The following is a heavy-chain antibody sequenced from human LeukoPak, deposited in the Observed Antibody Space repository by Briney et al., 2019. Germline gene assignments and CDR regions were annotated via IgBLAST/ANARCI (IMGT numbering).Heavy chain of an antibody. V-gene: IGHV4-4*07. CDR2: IYTSGST. CDR1: GGSISSYY. CDR3: ARDLFHGYDILTGYGY. J-gene: IGHJ4*02. Sequence: SETLSLTCTVPGGSISSYYWSWIRQPAGKGLEWIGRIYTSGSTNYDPSLKSRVTMSVDTSKNQFSLKLSSVTAADTAVYYCARDLFHGYDILTGYGYWGQGTLVTVSS. D-gene: IGHD3-9*01.